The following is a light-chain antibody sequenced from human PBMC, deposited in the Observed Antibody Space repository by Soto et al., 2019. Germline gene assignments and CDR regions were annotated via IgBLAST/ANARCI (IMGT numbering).Light chain of an antibody. V-gene: IGKV3-15*01. CDR1: QSVSSN. CDR3: QQYDSYSGT. J-gene: IGKJ1*01. Sequence: EIVMTQSPATLSVSPGERATLSCRASQSVSSNLAWYQQKPGQAPRLLIYGASTRANGIPARFTGSGSGTEFTLTISSLQPDDFATYYCQQYDSYSGTFGQGTKVDIK. CDR2: GAS.